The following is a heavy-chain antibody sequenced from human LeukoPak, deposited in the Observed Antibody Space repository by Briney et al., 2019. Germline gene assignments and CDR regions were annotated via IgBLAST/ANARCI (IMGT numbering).Heavy chain of an antibody. D-gene: IGHD3-22*01. CDR2: ISAYNGNT. CDR1: GYTFTSYG. V-gene: IGHV1-18*01. CDR3: ARNYDSSGYFSDFDAFDI. J-gene: IGHJ3*02. Sequence: ASVKVSCKASGYTFTSYGISGVRQAHGQGLEWMGWISAYNGNTNYAQKLQGRVTMTTDTSTSTAYMELRSLRSDDTAVYYCARNYDSSGYFSDFDAFDIWGQGTMVTVSS.